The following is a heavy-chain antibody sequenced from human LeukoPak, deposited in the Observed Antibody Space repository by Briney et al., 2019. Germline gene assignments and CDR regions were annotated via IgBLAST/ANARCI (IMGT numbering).Heavy chain of an antibody. J-gene: IGHJ4*02. V-gene: IGHV3-7*03. CDR3: ARLPLTARRHFEY. Sequence: GGSLRLSCAASGFTVSSSYTSWVRQAPGKGLEWVANIKEDGSEKYYVDSVKGRFTISRDNSKNSLYMQMNSLRAEDTAVYYCARLPLTARRHFEYWGQGTLVTVSS. CDR2: IKEDGSEK. CDR1: GFTVSSSY. D-gene: IGHD5-18*01.